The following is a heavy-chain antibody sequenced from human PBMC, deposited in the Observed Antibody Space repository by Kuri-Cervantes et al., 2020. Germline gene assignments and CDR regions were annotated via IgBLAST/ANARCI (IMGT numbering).Heavy chain of an antibody. V-gene: IGHV4-59*08. CDR2: IYYSGST. Sequence: ESLKISCTVSGGSISSYYWSWIRQPPGKGLEWIGYIYYSGSTNYNPSLKSRVTISVDTSKNQSSLKLSSVTAADTAVYYCARLWFGEFTFDYWGQGTLVTVSS. CDR3: ARLWFGEFTFDY. D-gene: IGHD3-10*01. J-gene: IGHJ4*02. CDR1: GGSISSYY.